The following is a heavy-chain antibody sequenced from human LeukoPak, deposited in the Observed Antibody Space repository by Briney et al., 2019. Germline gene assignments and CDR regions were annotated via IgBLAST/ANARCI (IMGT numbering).Heavy chain of an antibody. D-gene: IGHD6-19*01. Sequence: SETLSLTCAVYGGSFSGYYWSWIRQPPGKGLEWIGEINHSGSTNYNPSLKSRVTISVDTSKNQFSLKLSSMTAADTAVYYCARTGSGWYDPFDYWGQGTLVTVSS. CDR2: INHSGST. J-gene: IGHJ4*02. V-gene: IGHV4-34*01. CDR1: GGSFSGYY. CDR3: ARTGSGWYDPFDY.